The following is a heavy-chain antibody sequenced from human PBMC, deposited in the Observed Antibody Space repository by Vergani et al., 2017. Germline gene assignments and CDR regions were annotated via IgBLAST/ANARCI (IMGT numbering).Heavy chain of an antibody. D-gene: IGHD6-13*01. V-gene: IGHV2-5*01. Sequence: QITLRESGPTLVKPTQTLTLTCTFSGFSLTTGGEGVGWIRQPPGRALEWLAFVYWNDDERYSPSLKSRLTITKDTSKNQVVLTMTNMDPVDTATYYCAHRPAAAGGHNWFDPWGQGTLVTVSS. J-gene: IGHJ5*02. CDR2: VYWNDDE. CDR1: GFSLTTGGEG. CDR3: AHRPAAAGGHNWFDP.